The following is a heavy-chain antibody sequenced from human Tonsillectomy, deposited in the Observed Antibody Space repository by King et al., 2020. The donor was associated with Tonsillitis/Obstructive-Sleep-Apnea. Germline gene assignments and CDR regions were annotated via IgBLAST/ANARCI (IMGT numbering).Heavy chain of an antibody. CDR1: GGSISSSSYY. CDR2: IYYSGST. CDR3: ASPPAAYDFWSGYYTHDAFDI. J-gene: IGHJ3*02. D-gene: IGHD3-3*01. V-gene: IGHV4-39*01. Sequence: QLQESGPGLVKPSETLSLTCTVSGGSISSSSYYWGWIRQPPGKGLEWIGSIYYSGSTYYNPSLKSRVTISVDTSKNQFSLKLSSVTAVDTAVYYCASPPAAYDFWSGYYTHDAFDIWGQGTMVTVSS.